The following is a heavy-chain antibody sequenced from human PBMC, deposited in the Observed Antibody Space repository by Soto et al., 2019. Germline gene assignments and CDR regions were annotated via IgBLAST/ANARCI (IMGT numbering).Heavy chain of an antibody. D-gene: IGHD3-16*01. CDR2: IRSKAYGGTT. CDR3: TRDSLREVNYYGMDV. J-gene: IGHJ6*02. V-gene: IGHV3-49*03. Sequence: GGSLRLSCTASGFTFGDYAMSWFRQAPGKGLEWVGFIRSKAYGGTTEYAASVKGRFTISRDDSKSIAYLQMNSLKTEDTAVYYCTRDSLREVNYYGMDVWGQGTTATVSS. CDR1: GFTFGDYA.